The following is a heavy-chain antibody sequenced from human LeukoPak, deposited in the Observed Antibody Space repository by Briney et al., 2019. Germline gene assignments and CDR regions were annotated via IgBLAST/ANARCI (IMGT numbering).Heavy chain of an antibody. J-gene: IGHJ4*02. CDR1: GYTFTSYA. V-gene: IGHV1-3*01. CDR2: INAGNGNT. CDR3: ARVGIAAAGPFDY. D-gene: IGHD6-13*01. Sequence: GASVKVSCKASGYTFTSYAMHWVRQAPGQRLEWMGWINAGNGNTKYSQKFQGRVTITRDTSASTAYMELSSLRSEDTAVYYCARVGIAAAGPFDYWGQGTLVTVSS.